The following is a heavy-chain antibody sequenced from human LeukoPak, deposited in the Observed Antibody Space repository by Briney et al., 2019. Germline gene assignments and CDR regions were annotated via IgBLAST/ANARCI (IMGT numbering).Heavy chain of an antibody. CDR2: FDPEDGET. CDR1: GYTLTELS. CDR3: ARAGIWFGELQYNWFDP. V-gene: IGHV1-24*01. Sequence: SVKVSCKVSGYTLTELSMHWVRQAPGKGLEWMGGFDPEDGETIYAQKFQGRVTMTEDTSTDTAYMELSSLRSEDTAVYYCARAGIWFGELQYNWFDPWGQGTLVTVSS. J-gene: IGHJ5*02. D-gene: IGHD3-10*01.